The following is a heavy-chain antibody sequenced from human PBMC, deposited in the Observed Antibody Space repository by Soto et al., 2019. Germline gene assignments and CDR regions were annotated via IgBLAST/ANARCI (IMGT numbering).Heavy chain of an antibody. Sequence: QVQVVESGGGVVQPGRSLRLSCAASGFTFSNFGMHWVRQAPGKGLEWVAVIWHDGKNKYYADSAEGRFTISRDNSKNTLYLQLNSLRAEDTVVYYCARDPGQDEAMDYWGQGTLVTVSS. CDR1: GFTFSNFG. CDR3: ARDPGQDEAMDY. V-gene: IGHV3-33*01. CDR2: IWHDGKNK. J-gene: IGHJ4*02.